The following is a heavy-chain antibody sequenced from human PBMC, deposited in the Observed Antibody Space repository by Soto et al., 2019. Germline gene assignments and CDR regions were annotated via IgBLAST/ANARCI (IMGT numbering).Heavy chain of an antibody. J-gene: IGHJ4*02. CDR2: IRASGGSA. D-gene: IGHD1-1*01. CDR1: RLTFSIFA. V-gene: IGHV3-23*01. Sequence: AGSMRLSCASSRLTFSIFAMGLVLQAPGKGLEWVSGIRASGGSAYYVDSVKGRFTISRDNSKNTLYLQVNSLRAEDAAVYYCAKGPNSNYKNYLDNWGQGTLVTVSS. CDR3: AKGPNSNYKNYLDN.